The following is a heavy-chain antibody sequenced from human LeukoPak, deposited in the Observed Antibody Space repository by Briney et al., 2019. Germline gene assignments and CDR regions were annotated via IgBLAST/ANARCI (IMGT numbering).Heavy chain of an antibody. CDR1: GFIFSSYN. CDR3: ARGGGSYVNWFDP. J-gene: IGHJ5*02. V-gene: IGHV3-48*01. Sequence: GGSLRLSCVASGFIFSSYNMNWVRQPPGKGLEWVSYISGSGTTIYYADSVRGRFTISRDNAKSSLYLQMKSLRAEDTAVYYCARGGGSYVNWFDPWGQGTLVTVST. CDR2: ISGSGTTI. D-gene: IGHD1-26*01.